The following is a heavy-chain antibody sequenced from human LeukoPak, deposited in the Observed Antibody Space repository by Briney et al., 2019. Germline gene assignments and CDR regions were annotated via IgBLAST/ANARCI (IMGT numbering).Heavy chain of an antibody. CDR2: LYYSGSS. D-gene: IGHD3-10*01. CDR3: VIMAGY. CDR1: DDSISSSNSY. V-gene: IGHV4-39*01. J-gene: IGHJ4*02. Sequence: PSETLSLTCTVSDDSISSSNSYRGWIRQPPGKGLEWIGSLYYSGSSYYNPSLKSRVTISADTSKNQFSLKLTSVTATDTAVYYCVIMAGYWGQGTLVTVSS.